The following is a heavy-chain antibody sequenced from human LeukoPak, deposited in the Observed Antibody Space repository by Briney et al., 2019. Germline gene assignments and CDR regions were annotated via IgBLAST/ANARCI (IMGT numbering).Heavy chain of an antibody. V-gene: IGHV3-30-3*01. CDR1: GFTFSSYA. J-gene: IGHJ4*02. CDR3: ASGLGASRLDY. Sequence: GGSLRLSCAASGFTFSSYAMHWVRQAPGKGLEWVAVISYDGSNKYYADSVKGRFTISRDNSKNTLYLQMNSLRAEDAAVYYCASGLGASRLDYWGQGTLVTVSS. CDR2: ISYDGSNK. D-gene: IGHD1-26*01.